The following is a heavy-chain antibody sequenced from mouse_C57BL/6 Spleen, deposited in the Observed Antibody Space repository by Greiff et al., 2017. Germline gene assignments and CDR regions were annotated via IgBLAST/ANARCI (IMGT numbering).Heavy chain of an antibody. CDR3: ACGDYEEWFAY. D-gene: IGHD2-4*01. V-gene: IGHV1-55*01. Sequence: VKLLQPGADLVQPGASVKISCKASGYTFTSYWITWVQQRPGQGLEWIGDIYPGSGSTNYNEKFKSKSTLTVDTATSTDYLQLSSLTSEDSAVYYCACGDYEEWFAYWGQGTLVTVSA. CDR1: GYTFTSYW. J-gene: IGHJ3*01. CDR2: IYPGSGST.